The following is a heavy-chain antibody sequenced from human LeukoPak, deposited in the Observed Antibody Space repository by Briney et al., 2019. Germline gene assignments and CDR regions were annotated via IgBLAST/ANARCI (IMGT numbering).Heavy chain of an antibody. J-gene: IGHJ4*02. Sequence: GASVKVSCKASGGTFSSYAISWVRQAPGQGLEWMGGIIPIFGTANYAQNFQGRVTITADESTSTAYMELSSLRSEDTAVYYCARTRGYSYGPHYWGQGTLVTVSS. V-gene: IGHV1-69*13. CDR1: GGTFSSYA. CDR3: ARTRGYSYGPHY. D-gene: IGHD5-18*01. CDR2: IIPIFGTA.